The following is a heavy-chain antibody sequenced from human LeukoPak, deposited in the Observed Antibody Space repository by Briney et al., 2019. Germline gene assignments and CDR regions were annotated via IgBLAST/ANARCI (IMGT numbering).Heavy chain of an antibody. V-gene: IGHV3-33*01. Sequence: GRSLRLSCAASGFAASEFTFSSYGMHWVRQAPGKGLEWVAVIWYDGSNKYYADSVKGRFTISRDSSKNTLYLQMNSLRAEDTAVYYCTRGLGLWYFDLWGRGTLVTVSS. J-gene: IGHJ2*01. CDR2: IWYDGSNK. CDR3: TRGLGLWYFDL. CDR1: GFAASEFTFSSYG. D-gene: IGHD7-27*01.